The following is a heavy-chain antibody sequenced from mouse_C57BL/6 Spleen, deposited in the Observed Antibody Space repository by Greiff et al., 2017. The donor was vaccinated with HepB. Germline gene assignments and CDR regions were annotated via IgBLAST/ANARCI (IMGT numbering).Heavy chain of an antibody. CDR1: GYTFTSYW. CDR3: ARGYYGSSYDWYFDV. Sequence: QVQLQHPGAELVKPGASVKMSCKASGYTFTSYWITWVKQRPGQGLEWIGDIYPGSGSTNYNEKFKSKATLTVDTSSSTAYMQLSSLTSEDSAVYYCARGYYGSSYDWYFDVWGTGTTVTVSS. V-gene: IGHV1-55*01. J-gene: IGHJ1*03. CDR2: IYPGSGST. D-gene: IGHD1-1*01.